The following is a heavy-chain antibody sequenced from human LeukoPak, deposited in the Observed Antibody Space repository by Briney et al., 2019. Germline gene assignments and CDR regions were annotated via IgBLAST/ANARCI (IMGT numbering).Heavy chain of an antibody. Sequence: GESLKISCKGSGYSFSSYWIGWVRQMPGKGLEWMGIIYPGDSDTRYSPSFQGQVTISADKSIYTAYLQWSSLKASDTAMYYCARTRNYYDSSGKFDYWGQGTLVTVSS. D-gene: IGHD3-22*01. J-gene: IGHJ4*02. CDR1: GYSFSSYW. CDR2: IYPGDSDT. CDR3: ARTRNYYDSSGKFDY. V-gene: IGHV5-51*01.